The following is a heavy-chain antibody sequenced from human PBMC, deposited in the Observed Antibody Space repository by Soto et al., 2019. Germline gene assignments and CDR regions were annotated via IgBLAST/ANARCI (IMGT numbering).Heavy chain of an antibody. CDR3: ASHRGFSYGRGFDY. V-gene: IGHV3-30-3*01. CDR2: ISDDGSDE. Sequence: GGSLRLSCAVSGFTFSSFAMHWVRQTPVKGLEWVAVISDDGSDEYYADSVKGRFTISRDNSKSTLFLQMNSLRPDDSAVYYCASHRGFSYGRGFDYWGQGTLVTVSS. J-gene: IGHJ4*02. D-gene: IGHD3-16*01. CDR1: GFTFSSFA.